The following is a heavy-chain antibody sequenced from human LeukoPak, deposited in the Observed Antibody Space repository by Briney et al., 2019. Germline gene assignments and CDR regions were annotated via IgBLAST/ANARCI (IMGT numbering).Heavy chain of an antibody. Sequence: SETLSLTCTVQGGSLSGAYWTWIRQPPGKGLEWIGEINHTGSTNYNPSFKSRVTMSADTPKNQFSLNLTSVTAADTALYYCARGPVRLALPYDFWGQGTLVTVSS. D-gene: IGHD3-9*01. J-gene: IGHJ4*02. CDR2: INHTGST. CDR1: GGSLSGAY. V-gene: IGHV4-34*01. CDR3: ARGPVRLALPYDF.